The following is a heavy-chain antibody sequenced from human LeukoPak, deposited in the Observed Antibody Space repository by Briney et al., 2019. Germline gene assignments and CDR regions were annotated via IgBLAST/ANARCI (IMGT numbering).Heavy chain of an antibody. CDR3: AKETGYSYYNSYMDV. J-gene: IGHJ6*03. CDR2: IRFDGNNE. V-gene: IGHV3-30*02. D-gene: IGHD5-18*01. CDR1: GFTFSSYG. Sequence: SGGSLRLSCAASGFTFSSYGMHWVRQAPGKGLEWVAFIRFDGNNEYYTDFVKGRFTISRDNSRNTVSLQMNSLRVEDTAVYYCAKETGYSYYNSYMDVCGKGATVTVSS.